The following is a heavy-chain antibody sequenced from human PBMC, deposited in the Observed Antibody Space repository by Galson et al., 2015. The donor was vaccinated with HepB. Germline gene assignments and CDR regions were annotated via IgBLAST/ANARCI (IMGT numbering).Heavy chain of an antibody. CDR1: GYSFTSYW. J-gene: IGHJ6*02. V-gene: IGHV5-51*01. CDR2: IYPGDSDT. Sequence: QSGAEVKKPGESLKISCKGSGYSFTSYWIGWVRQMPGKGLEWMGIIYPGDSDTRYSPSFQGQVTISADKSISTAYLQWSSLKASDTAMYYCAMPPQKAAAGTRSGGEVDYYYYGMDVWGQGTTVTVSS. CDR3: AMPPQKAAAGTRSGGEVDYYYYGMDV. D-gene: IGHD6-13*01.